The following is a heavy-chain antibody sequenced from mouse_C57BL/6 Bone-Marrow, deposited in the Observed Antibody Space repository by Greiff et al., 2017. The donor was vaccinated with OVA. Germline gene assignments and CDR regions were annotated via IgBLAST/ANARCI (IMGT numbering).Heavy chain of an antibody. V-gene: IGHV1-82*01. D-gene: IGHD1-1*01. CDR2: IYPGDGDT. J-gene: IGHJ1*03. CDR3: AADYYGRGWYFDV. CDR1: GYAFSSSW. Sequence: QVQLQKSGPELVKPGASVKISCKASGYAFSSSWMNWVKQRPGKGLEWIGRIYPGDGDTNYNGKFKGKATLTADKSSSTAYMQLSSLTSEDSAVYFCAADYYGRGWYFDVWGTGTTVTVSS.